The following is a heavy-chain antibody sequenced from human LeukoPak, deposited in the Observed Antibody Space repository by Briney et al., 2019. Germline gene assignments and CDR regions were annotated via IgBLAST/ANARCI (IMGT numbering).Heavy chain of an antibody. J-gene: IGHJ4*02. D-gene: IGHD6-13*01. CDR2: IRSKAYGGTT. CDR1: GFTFGDYA. V-gene: IGHV3-49*04. Sequence: GGPLRLSCTASGFTFGDYAMSWVRQAPGKGLEWVGFIRSKAYGGTTEYAASVKGRFTISRDDSKSIAYLQMNSLKTEDTAVYYCTRRIAAAGNVHFDYWGQGTLVTVSS. CDR3: TRRIAAAGNVHFDY.